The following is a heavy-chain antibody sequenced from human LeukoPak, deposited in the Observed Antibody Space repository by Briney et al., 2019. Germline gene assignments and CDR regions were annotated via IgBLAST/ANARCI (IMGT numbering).Heavy chain of an antibody. V-gene: IGHV3-7*01. CDR2: IKQDGSEK. D-gene: IGHD3-22*01. Sequence: PGRSLRLSCAASGFTFSSYWMSWVRQAPGKGLAWVANIKQDGSEKYYVDSVKGRFTISRDNAKNSLYLQMNSLRAEDTAVYYCARGRFHYDSSGYSSFYHWGQGTLVTVSS. CDR3: ARGRFHYDSSGYSSFYH. J-gene: IGHJ4*02. CDR1: GFTFSSYW.